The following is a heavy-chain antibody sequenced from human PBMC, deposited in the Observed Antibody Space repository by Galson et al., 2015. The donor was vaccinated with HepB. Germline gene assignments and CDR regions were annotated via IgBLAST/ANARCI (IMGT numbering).Heavy chain of an antibody. Sequence: LRLSCAASGFMFSNYAMSWVRQAPGKGLEWVSAISGSGDRTYYADSVKGRFTISRDNSKNTLYLQMNSLRAEDTAVYYCAKDARARDGYNLPFDYWGQGTLVTVSS. CDR3: AKDARARDGYNLPFDY. D-gene: IGHD5-24*01. CDR1: GFMFSNYA. CDR2: ISGSGDRT. V-gene: IGHV3-23*01. J-gene: IGHJ4*02.